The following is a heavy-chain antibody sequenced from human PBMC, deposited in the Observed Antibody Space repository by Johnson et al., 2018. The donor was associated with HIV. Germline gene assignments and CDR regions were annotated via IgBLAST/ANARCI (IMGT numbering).Heavy chain of an antibody. D-gene: IGHD3-10*01. CDR2: IYSGGNT. CDR1: GFTFSSYG. J-gene: IGHJ3*02. V-gene: IGHV3-66*01. CDR3: AREGKDAFDI. Sequence: VQLVESGGGLIQPGGSLRLSCAASGFTFSSYGMHWVRRAPGKGLEWVAVIYSGGNTYYADSVKGRFTISRDNSKNTLYLQMNSLRAEDTAVYYCAREGKDAFDIWGQGTMVTVSS.